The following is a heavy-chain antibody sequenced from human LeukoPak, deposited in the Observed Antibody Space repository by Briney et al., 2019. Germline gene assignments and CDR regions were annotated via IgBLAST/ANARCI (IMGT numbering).Heavy chain of an antibody. J-gene: IGHJ6*03. Sequence: GGSLRLSCAASGFTFSDYYMSWIRQAPGKGLEWVSYISSSGSTIYYADSVKGRFTISRDNSKNTLYLQMNSLRAEDTAVYYCAREGYNWNYADYYYYMDVWGKGTTVTVSS. V-gene: IGHV3-11*04. D-gene: IGHD1-7*01. CDR1: GFTFSDYY. CDR2: ISSSGSTI. CDR3: AREGYNWNYADYYYYMDV.